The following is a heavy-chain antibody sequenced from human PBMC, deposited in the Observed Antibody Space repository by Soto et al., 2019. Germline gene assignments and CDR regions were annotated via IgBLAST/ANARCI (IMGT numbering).Heavy chain of an antibody. Sequence: PGGSLRLSCAASGFTFSSYAMSWVRQAPGKGLEWVSAISGSGGSTYYADSVKGRFTISRDNSKNTLYLQMNSLRAEDTAVYFCVRDRGYPDSFDIWGPGTLVTVSS. CDR1: GFTFSSYA. D-gene: IGHD3-10*01. CDR2: ISGSGGST. CDR3: VRDRGYPDSFDI. V-gene: IGHV3-23*01. J-gene: IGHJ3*02.